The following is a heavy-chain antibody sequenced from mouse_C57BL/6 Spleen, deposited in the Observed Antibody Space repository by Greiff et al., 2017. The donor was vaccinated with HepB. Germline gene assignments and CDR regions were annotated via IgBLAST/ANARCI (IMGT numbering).Heavy chain of an antibody. V-gene: IGHV5-16*01. CDR1: GFTFSDYY. D-gene: IGHD1-1*01. CDR3: ARGDYGSSFAY. Sequence: VQLKESEGGLVQPGSSMKLSCTASGFTFSDYYMAWVRQVPEKGLEWVANINYDGSSTYYLDSLKSRFIISRDNAKNILYLQMSSLKSEDTATYYCARGDYGSSFAYWGQGTLVTVSA. J-gene: IGHJ3*01. CDR2: INYDGSST.